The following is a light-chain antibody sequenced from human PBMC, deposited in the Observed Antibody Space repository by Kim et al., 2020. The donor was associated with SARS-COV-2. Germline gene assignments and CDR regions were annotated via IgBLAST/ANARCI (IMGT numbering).Light chain of an antibody. CDR2: GAS. CDR1: QSVSSN. J-gene: IGKJ4*01. CDR3: QQYYNWPPLT. V-gene: IGKV3-15*01. Sequence: SPGERATLSCRASQSVSSNLAWYQQKPGQAPRLLIYGASTRATGIPARFSGSGSGTEFTLTISSLQSEDFALYYCQQYYNWPPLTFGGGTKVDIK.